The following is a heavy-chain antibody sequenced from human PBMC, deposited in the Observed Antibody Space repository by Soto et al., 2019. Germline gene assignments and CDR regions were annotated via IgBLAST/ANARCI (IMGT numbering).Heavy chain of an antibody. V-gene: IGHV4-34*01. CDR3: ARVYDFWSGYYPRYNWFDP. D-gene: IGHD3-3*01. Sequence: SSETLSLTCAVYGGSFSGYYWSWIRQPPGKGLEWIGEINHSGSTNYNPSLKSRVTISVDTSKNQFSLKLSSVTAADTAVYYCARVYDFWSGYYPRYNWFDPWGQGTLVTVSS. CDR1: GGSFSGYY. CDR2: INHSGST. J-gene: IGHJ5*02.